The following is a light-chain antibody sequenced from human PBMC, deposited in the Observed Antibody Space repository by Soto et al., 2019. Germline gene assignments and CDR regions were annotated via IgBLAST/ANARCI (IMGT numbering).Light chain of an antibody. V-gene: IGKV1-5*03. CDR3: QQYNSYPKT. CDR2: RAS. J-gene: IGKJ2*01. Sequence: DVQMTQSPSTLSASIGDTVTITCRASQSIDAWLAWYQQKPGRPPKLLIYRASILENGVPSRFSGRGSGTEFTLTINGLRPDDLGTYFCQQYNSYPKTFGEGTKLDI. CDR1: QSIDAW.